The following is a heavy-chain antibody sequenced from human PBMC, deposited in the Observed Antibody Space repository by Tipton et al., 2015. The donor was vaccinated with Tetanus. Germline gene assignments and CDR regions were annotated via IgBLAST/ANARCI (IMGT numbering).Heavy chain of an antibody. Sequence: SLRLSCAASGFTFRSYTLNWVRQAPGKGLEWVSSISGNSNYIYYADSVKGRFTISRDNAKNSLYLQMNSLRDDDTAVYYCARAFFAAATSWGQGTLVTVSS. CDR2: ISGNSNYI. CDR3: ARAFFAAATS. J-gene: IGHJ5*02. V-gene: IGHV3-21*01. D-gene: IGHD6-13*01. CDR1: GFTFRSYT.